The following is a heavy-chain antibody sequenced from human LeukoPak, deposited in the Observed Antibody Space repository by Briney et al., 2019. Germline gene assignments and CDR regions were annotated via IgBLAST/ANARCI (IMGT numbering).Heavy chain of an antibody. V-gene: IGHV3-33*06. D-gene: IGHD2-15*01. J-gene: IGHJ6*03. CDR1: GFTFSSYG. Sequence: PGGSLRLSCAASGFTFSSYGMHWVRQAPGKGLEWVALIWYDGSNKYYADSVKGRYTISRDNSKNTLYLQMNSLRAEDTAVYYCAKAGYCSGSSCTDYYYYYMDVWGKGTTVTVSS. CDR3: AKAGYCSGSSCTDYYYYYMDV. CDR2: IWYDGSNK.